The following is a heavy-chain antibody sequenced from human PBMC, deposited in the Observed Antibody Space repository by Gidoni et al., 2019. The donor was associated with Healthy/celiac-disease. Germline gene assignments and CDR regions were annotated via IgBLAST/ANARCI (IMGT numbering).Heavy chain of an antibody. CDR3: ASYIAAAGTESFGYFQH. CDR1: GGSFSGYY. J-gene: IGHJ1*01. V-gene: IGHV4-34*01. Sequence: QVQLQQWGAGLLKPSETLSLTCAVYGGSFSGYYWSWIRQPPGKGLEWIGEINHSGSTNYNPSLKSRVTISVDTSKNQFSLKLSSVTAADTAVYYCASYIAAAGTESFGYFQHWGQGTLVTVSS. D-gene: IGHD6-13*01. CDR2: INHSGST.